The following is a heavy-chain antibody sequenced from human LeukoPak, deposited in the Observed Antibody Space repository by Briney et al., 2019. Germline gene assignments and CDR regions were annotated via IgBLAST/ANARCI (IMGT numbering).Heavy chain of an antibody. CDR1: GFRFGSDW. CDR3: ARYYDPPVGDAFDL. CDR2: ISPDGSEK. V-gene: IGHV3-7*01. J-gene: IGHJ3*01. D-gene: IGHD3-16*01. Sequence: GGSLRLSCAVSGFRFGSDWMSWVRQAPGKGLEWVANISPDGSEKFYVGAVKGRFIISRDNGKNSLYLQLNSLRADDTAVYYCARYYDPPVGDAFDLWGQGTMVTVSS.